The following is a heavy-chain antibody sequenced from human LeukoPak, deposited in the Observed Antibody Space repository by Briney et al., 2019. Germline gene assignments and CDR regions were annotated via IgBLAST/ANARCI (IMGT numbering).Heavy chain of an antibody. Sequence: TSETLSLTCTVSGGSISGYYWSWIRQPPGKGLEWIGYIFYSGSTNYNPSLKSRVTISVDKSKNQFSLKLSSVTAADTAVYYCARGEWDLLFDYWGQGTLVTVSS. D-gene: IGHD1-26*01. CDR1: GGSISGYY. CDR3: ARGEWDLLFDY. J-gene: IGHJ4*02. CDR2: IFYSGST. V-gene: IGHV4-59*01.